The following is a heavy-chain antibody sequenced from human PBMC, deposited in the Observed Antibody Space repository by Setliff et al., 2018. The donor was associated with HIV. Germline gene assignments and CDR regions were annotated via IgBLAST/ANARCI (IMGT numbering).Heavy chain of an antibody. CDR3: AMLDTSDYFRNNWFDS. V-gene: IGHV4-61*02. J-gene: IGHJ5*01. CDR1: GGSISSGSHY. Sequence: PSETLSLTCTVSGGSISSGSHYWSWIRQPAGKGLEWIGLIYTSGSTNFNPSLRSRVTISADTPKNQLSLKLTSVTAADTAVYYCAMLDTSDYFRNNWFDSWGQGTLVTVS. D-gene: IGHD3-22*01. CDR2: IYTSGST.